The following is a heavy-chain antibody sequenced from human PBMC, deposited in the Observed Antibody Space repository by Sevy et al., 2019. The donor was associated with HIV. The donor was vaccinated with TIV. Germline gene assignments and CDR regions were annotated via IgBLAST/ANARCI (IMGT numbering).Heavy chain of an antibody. V-gene: IGHV3-30*18. D-gene: IGHD1-7*01. J-gene: IGHJ4*02. CDR1: GFTFSNYG. Sequence: GGSLRLSCAASGFTFSNYGMHWVRQAPGKGLEWVAVISYDGSIKYYADSVRGRFTISRDNSKNTLYLQMNSLRPEDTTMYFCAKDQGRLLELDYWGQGTRVTVSS. CDR3: AKDQGRLLELDY. CDR2: ISYDGSIK.